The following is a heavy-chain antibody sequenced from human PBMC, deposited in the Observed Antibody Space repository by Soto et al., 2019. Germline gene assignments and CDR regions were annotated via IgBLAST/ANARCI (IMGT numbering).Heavy chain of an antibody. CDR1: GGSIRTYY. J-gene: IGHJ5*02. D-gene: IGHD6-19*01. CDR3: ARHYSSGSRNWFDP. Sequence: PSETLSLTCTVSGGSIRTYYWSWIRQPAVNGLEYIGRIYSSGTTNYNPSLKSRVSMSMDTSKNQFSLKLSSVTAADTAVFYCARHYSSGSRNWFDPWGQGTLVTVSS. CDR2: IYSSGTT. V-gene: IGHV4-4*07.